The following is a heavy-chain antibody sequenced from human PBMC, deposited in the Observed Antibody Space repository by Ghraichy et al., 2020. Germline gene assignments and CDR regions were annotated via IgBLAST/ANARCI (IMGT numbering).Heavy chain of an antibody. CDR1: VGSFSGYY. CDR3: ARRRQTWSAAEGDAFDI. J-gene: IGHJ3*02. V-gene: IGHV4-34*01. Sequence: SETLSLTCAVYVGSFSGYYWSWIRQPPGKGLEWIGEIHPTGTTNTSQSLKSRLTLLVDTSKNQFSLLLKSVTAADTAVYDCARRRQTWSAAEGDAFDIWSQGTMVTVSS. D-gene: IGHD5-18*01. CDR2: IHPTGTT.